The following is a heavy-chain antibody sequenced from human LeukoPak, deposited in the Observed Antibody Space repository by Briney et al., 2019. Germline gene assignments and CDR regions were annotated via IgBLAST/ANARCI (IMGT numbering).Heavy chain of an antibody. CDR3: ATGYYYDSSGYSGYFDY. CDR1: GYTFTSYY. CDR2: INPSGGST. D-gene: IGHD3-22*01. Sequence: ASVKVSCKASGYTFTSYYMHWVRQAPGQGLEWMGIINPSGGSTSYAQKFQGRVTMTRDMSTSTAYMELSSLRSEDTAVYYCATGYYYDSSGYSGYFDYWGQGTLVTVSS. V-gene: IGHV1-46*01. J-gene: IGHJ4*02.